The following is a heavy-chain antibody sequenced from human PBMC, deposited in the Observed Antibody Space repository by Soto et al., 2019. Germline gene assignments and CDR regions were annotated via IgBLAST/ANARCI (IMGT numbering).Heavy chain of an antibody. D-gene: IGHD6-13*01. CDR3: ARTRASSRCRHQLYY. V-gene: IGHV1-18*04. J-gene: IGHJ4*01. Sequence: SVKVSCNASVYTFTSYGISWLLQSPGQGLEWMGRISDYNGNTNYAQKLQGRVTMTKATSTSKAYMELRSLRSDDTAVYSCARTRASSRCRHQLYYWG. CDR2: ISDYNGNT. CDR1: VYTFTSYG.